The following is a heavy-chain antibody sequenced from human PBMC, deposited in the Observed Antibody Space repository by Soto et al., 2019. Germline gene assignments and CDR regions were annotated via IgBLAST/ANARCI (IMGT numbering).Heavy chain of an antibody. Sequence: GSLRLSCAASGFTFSSYGMSWVRQAPGKGLERVSAIRGSGGNTYYADSVKGRFTISRDKSKNKLFLQMNSLRAEDTALYFCAKEMGDYYDSSGSWFDPWGQGTLVTVSS. D-gene: IGHD3-22*01. CDR3: AKEMGDYYDSSGSWFDP. CDR1: GFTFSSYG. J-gene: IGHJ5*02. V-gene: IGHV3-23*01. CDR2: IRGSGGNT.